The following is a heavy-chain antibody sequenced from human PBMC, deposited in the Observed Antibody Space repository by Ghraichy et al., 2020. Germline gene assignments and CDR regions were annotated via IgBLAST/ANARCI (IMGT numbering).Heavy chain of an antibody. J-gene: IGHJ4*02. CDR1: GGSISSSSYY. CDR2: IYYSGST. CDR3: ARGLPKPAIFGVVTTFFDY. V-gene: IGHV4-39*07. D-gene: IGHD3-3*01. Sequence: SETLSLTCTVSGGSISSSSYYWGWIRQLPGKGLEWIGSIYYSGSTYYNPSLKSRVTISVDTSKNQFSLKLSSVTAADTAVYYCARGLPKPAIFGVVTTFFDYWGQGTLVTVSS.